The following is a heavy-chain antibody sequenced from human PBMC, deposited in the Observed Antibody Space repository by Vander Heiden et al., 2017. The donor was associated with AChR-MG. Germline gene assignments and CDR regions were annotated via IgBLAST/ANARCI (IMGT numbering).Heavy chain of an antibody. Sequence: QVQLVESGGGVVQPGRSLRLSCAASGLRFSSYGMPWVRQAPGKGLEWVAVISYDGSNKYYADSVKGRFTISRDNSKNTLYLQMNSLRAEDTAVYYCAKDVVDCSSTSCYTVDYWGQGTLVTVSS. D-gene: IGHD2-2*02. CDR3: AKDVVDCSSTSCYTVDY. CDR1: GLRFSSYG. CDR2: ISYDGSNK. V-gene: IGHV3-30*18. J-gene: IGHJ4*02.